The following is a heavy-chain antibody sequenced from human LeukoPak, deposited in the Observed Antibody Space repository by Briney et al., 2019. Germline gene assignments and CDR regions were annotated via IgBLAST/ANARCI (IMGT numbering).Heavy chain of an antibody. V-gene: IGHV4-39*01. J-gene: IGHJ3*02. Sequence: SETLSLTCTVSGGSISSSSYYWGWIRQPPGKGLEWIGSIYYSGSTYYNPSLKSRVTISVDTSKNQFSLKLSSVTAADTAAYYCARSLMTLSDAFDIWGQGTMVTVSS. CDR1: GGSISSSSYY. CDR2: IYYSGST. CDR3: ARSLMTLSDAFDI. D-gene: IGHD2/OR15-2a*01.